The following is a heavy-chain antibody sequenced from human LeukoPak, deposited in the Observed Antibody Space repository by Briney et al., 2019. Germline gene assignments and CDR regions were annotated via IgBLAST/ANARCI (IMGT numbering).Heavy chain of an antibody. CDR3: AKGIVVVPTGGNFDY. CDR1: GFTFTSYW. J-gene: IGHJ4*02. Sequence: PGGSLRLSCAASGFTFTSYWMSWVRQAPGKGLEWVSAISGSGGSTYYADSVKGRFTISRDNSKNTLYLQMNSLRAKDTAVYYCAKGIVVVPTGGNFDYWGQGTRVTVSS. D-gene: IGHD2-2*01. V-gene: IGHV3-23*01. CDR2: ISGSGGST.